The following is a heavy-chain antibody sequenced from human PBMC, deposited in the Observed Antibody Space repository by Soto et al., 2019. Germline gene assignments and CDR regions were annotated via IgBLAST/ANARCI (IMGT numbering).Heavy chain of an antibody. V-gene: IGHV3-33*06. J-gene: IGHJ4*02. D-gene: IGHD3-10*01. CDR3: AKKVNSGPGSQYFDY. CDR2: IWYDGSNK. CDR1: GFTFNENG. Sequence: GGSLRLSCAASGFTFNENGMHWVRQVAGKGLEWVALIWYDGSNKYYADSVKGRSTISRDNSKNTLFLQMNSLRAEDTAIYYCAKKVNSGPGSQYFDYWGQGTLVTSPQ.